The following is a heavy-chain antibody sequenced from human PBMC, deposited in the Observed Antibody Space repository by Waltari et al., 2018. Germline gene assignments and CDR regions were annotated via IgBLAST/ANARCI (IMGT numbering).Heavy chain of an antibody. CDR2: MNPNIGGT. D-gene: IGHD1-26*01. J-gene: IGHJ4*02. CDR1: GYVFTDSY. CDR3: ATCLRSSGSYSLIY. V-gene: IGHV1-2*02. Sequence: QAQLVQSGAEVMQPGASVKVSCQASGYVFTDSYMHWVRQAPGQGLEWLGWMNPNIGGTNYAQKFQGRVTLTRDTSINTAYRELSSLRSDDTAVYYCATCLRSSGSYSLIYWGQGTLVAVSS.